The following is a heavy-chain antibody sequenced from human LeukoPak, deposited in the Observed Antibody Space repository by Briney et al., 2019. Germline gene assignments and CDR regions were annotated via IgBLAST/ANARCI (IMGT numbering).Heavy chain of an antibody. D-gene: IGHD4-23*01. CDR1: GYTFTGYN. V-gene: IGHV1-2*02. CDR3: ARRGGDYGGYDAFDI. J-gene: IGHJ3*02. Sequence: GASVKVSCKASGYTFTGYNMHWVQQAPGQGLEWRGWINPNSGGTNYAQKFQGRVTMTRDTSISTAYMELSRLRSDDTAVYYCARRGGDYGGYDAFDIWGQGTMVTVSS. CDR2: INPNSGGT.